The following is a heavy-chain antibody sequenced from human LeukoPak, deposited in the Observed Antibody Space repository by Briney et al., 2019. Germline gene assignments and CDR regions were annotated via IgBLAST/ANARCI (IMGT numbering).Heavy chain of an antibody. CDR1: GFTFSDYA. Sequence: GRSMRLSCAASGFTFSDYAMHWVRQAPGKGLEWVSGISWNSGNIGYADSVKGRFTISRDNAKNSLYLQMNSLRAEDTALYFCAKDWVGYGDDIVYWGQGSLVTVCS. J-gene: IGHJ4*02. V-gene: IGHV3-9*01. D-gene: IGHD4-17*01. CDR3: AKDWVGYGDDIVY. CDR2: ISWNSGNI.